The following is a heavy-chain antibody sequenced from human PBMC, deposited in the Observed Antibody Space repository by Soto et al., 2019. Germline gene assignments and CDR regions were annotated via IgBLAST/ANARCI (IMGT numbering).Heavy chain of an antibody. Sequence: EVQLLESGGGLVQPGGSLRLSCAASAFIFSDYAMSWVRQAPGKGLEWVAAISGYGDNTFYADSVKGRFTMSRDNSKNTLALQMDGVRAEDTAVYDCARARPLRNFDHPYFDYWGQGTLVIASS. J-gene: IGHJ4*02. CDR3: ARARPLRNFDHPYFDY. CDR1: AFIFSDYA. D-gene: IGHD3-9*01. V-gene: IGHV3-23*01. CDR2: ISGYGDNT.